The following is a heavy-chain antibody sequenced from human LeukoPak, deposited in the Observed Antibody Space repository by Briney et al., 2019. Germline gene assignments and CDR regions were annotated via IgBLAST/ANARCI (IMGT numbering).Heavy chain of an antibody. D-gene: IGHD3-10*01. CDR2: ISYDGSNK. CDR3: ATYGSGGD. V-gene: IGHV3-30-3*01. CDR1: GFTFSSYG. Sequence: GSLRRSCAASGFTFSSYGMHWIRQAPGKGLEWVAVISYDGSNKYYADSVKGRFTISRDNSKNTLYLQMNSLRAEDTAVYYCATYGSGGDWGQGTLATVSS. J-gene: IGHJ4*02.